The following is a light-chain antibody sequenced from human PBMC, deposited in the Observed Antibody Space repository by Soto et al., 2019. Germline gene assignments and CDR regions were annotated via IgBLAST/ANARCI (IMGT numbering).Light chain of an antibody. Sequence: QSVLTQPPSASGTPGQRGTISCSGSSSNIGTNDAFWYQQLPGTAPKLLIYRSNQRTSGVPDRFYGSKSGTSASLAISGLRSEDEDDYYCAAWDYSLSGVLFGGGTKLTVL. J-gene: IGLJ2*01. CDR1: SSNIGTND. CDR3: AAWDYSLSGVL. CDR2: RSN. V-gene: IGLV1-47*01.